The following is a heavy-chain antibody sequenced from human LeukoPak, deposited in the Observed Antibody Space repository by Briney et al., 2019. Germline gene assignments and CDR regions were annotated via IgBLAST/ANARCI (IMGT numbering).Heavy chain of an antibody. CDR1: GFTVSRNY. J-gene: IGHJ4*02. V-gene: IGHV3-66*01. CDR2: FYSGGTL. Sequence: PGGSLRLSCVASGFTVSRNYMSWVRQAPGKGLEWVSAFYSGGTLYYADSVKGRFTISTDNSKNTLYLQMNSLRAEDTAVYFCAKTMGAIDHDYWGQGTLVTVSS. CDR3: AKTMGAIDHDY. D-gene: IGHD1-26*01.